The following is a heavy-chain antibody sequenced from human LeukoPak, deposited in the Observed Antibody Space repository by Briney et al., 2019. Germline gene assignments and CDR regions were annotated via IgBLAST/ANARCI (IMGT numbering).Heavy chain of an antibody. Sequence: GGSLRLSCAASGFTFGNSAMSGGRPAPGKGLQWVSTLSGSGITTYYADSVKGRFTISRDNSKNTLYLEMNSLRAEDTAVYYCAKGIYSSGWSYFDYWGHGTLVTVSS. CDR1: GFTFGNSA. D-gene: IGHD6-19*01. V-gene: IGHV3-23*01. J-gene: IGHJ4*01. CDR2: LSGSGITT. CDR3: AKGIYSSGWSYFDY.